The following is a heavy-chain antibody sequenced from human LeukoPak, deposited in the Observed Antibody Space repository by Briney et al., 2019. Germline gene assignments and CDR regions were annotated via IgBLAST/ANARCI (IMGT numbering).Heavy chain of an antibody. CDR3: ARVRGDYGSSYYFDY. CDR1: GGSISSGDYY. Sequence: PSETLSLTCTVSGGSISSGDYYWSWIRQPPGKGLERIGYIYYSGSTYYNPSLRSRVTISVDTSKNQFSLKLSSVTAADTAVYYCARVRGDYGSSYYFDYWGQGTLVTVSS. V-gene: IGHV4-30-4*01. J-gene: IGHJ4*02. D-gene: IGHD4-17*01. CDR2: IYYSGST.